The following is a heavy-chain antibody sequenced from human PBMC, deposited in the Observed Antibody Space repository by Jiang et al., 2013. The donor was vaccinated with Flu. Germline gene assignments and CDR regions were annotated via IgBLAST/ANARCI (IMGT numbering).Heavy chain of an antibody. V-gene: IGHV6-1*01. D-gene: IGHD2-21*01. CDR3: AREWGLNCGGDCFGMDV. J-gene: IGHJ6*02. CDR1: DSVSSNSAA. Sequence: DSVSSNSAAWNWIRQSPSRGLEWLGRTYYRSKWYNDYAVSVKSRITINPDTSKNQFSLQLNSVTPEDTAVYYCAREWGLNCGGDCFGMDVWGQGDHGHRLL. CDR2: TYYRSKWYN.